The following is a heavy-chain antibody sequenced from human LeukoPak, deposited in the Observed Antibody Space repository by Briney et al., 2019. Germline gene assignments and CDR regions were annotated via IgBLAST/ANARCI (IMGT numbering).Heavy chain of an antibody. J-gene: IGHJ4*02. CDR3: ARWFSGPHDY. Sequence: PSETLSLTCAVSGGSISSGGYSWSWIRQPPGKELEWIGYIYHSGSTNYNPSLKSRVTMSVDTSKNQFSLRLSSVTAADTAVYYCARWFSGPHDYWGQGTLVTVSS. CDR1: GGSISSGGYS. CDR2: IYHSGST. D-gene: IGHD6-25*01. V-gene: IGHV4-61*08.